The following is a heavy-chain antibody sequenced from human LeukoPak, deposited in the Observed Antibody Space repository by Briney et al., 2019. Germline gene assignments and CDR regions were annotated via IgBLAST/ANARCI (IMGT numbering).Heavy chain of an antibody. D-gene: IGHD6-13*01. CDR3: ASSGPYSSSWYNYYYGMDV. V-gene: IGHV4-61*02. CDR2: IYTSGST. Sequence: SETLSLTCTVSGGSTSSGSYYWSWIRQPAGKGLEWIGRIYTSGSTNYNPSLKSRVTISVDTSKNQFSLKLSSVTAADTAVYYCASSGPYSSSWYNYYYGMDVWGQGTTVTVSS. CDR1: GGSTSSGSYY. J-gene: IGHJ6*02.